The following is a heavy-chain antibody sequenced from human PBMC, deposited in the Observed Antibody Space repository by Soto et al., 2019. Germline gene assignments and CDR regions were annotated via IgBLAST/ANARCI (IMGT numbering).Heavy chain of an antibody. Sequence: LSLTCTVSGGSISPFYWSWVRQPPGKGLEWIGYLYYSGNTNYNPSLKSRVTISVDASKNQVSLRLTSVTAADTAVYYCARVGGVAARTFDYWGQGTVVTVSS. V-gene: IGHV4-59*01. CDR3: ARVGGVAARTFDY. CDR1: GGSISPFY. CDR2: LYYSGNT. J-gene: IGHJ4*02. D-gene: IGHD2-15*01.